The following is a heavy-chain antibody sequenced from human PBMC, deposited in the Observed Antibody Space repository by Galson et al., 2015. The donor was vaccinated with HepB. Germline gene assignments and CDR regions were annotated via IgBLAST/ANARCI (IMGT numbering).Heavy chain of an antibody. CDR2: ISGSGRTT. CDR1: GFTFSTYA. CDR3: AKQSSNWYYFDY. Sequence: SLRLSCAASGFTFSTYAMSWVRQPPGMGLEWVSAISGSGRTTYYADSVKGRFTISRDSSKNTLYLQMSSLKVEDTAIYYCAKQSSNWYYFDYWGQGTLVTVSS. J-gene: IGHJ4*02. V-gene: IGHV3-23*01. D-gene: IGHD6-13*01.